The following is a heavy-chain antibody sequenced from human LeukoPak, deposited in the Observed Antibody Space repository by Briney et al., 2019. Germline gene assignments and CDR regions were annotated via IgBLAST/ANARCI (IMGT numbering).Heavy chain of an antibody. CDR3: AKGILWSGYYSLDY. V-gene: IGHV3-43*02. D-gene: IGHD3-3*01. J-gene: IGHJ4*02. Sequence: PGGSLRLSCAASGVTFDDYAMHWVRQVPGKGLEWVSLISGEGGSTYYADPVKGRFTISRDNSKNSLYLQMNSLRTEDTALYYCAKGILWSGYYSLDYWGQGTLVTVSS. CDR2: ISGEGGST. CDR1: GVTFDDYA.